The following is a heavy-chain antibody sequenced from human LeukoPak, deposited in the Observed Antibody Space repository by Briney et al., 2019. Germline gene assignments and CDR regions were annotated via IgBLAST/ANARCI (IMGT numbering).Heavy chain of an antibody. J-gene: IGHJ4*02. CDR3: AREPLRSSSGWL. D-gene: IGHD6-19*01. Sequence: GGSLRLSCAASGFTFSSYGMHWVRQAPVKGLEWVAVIWYDRSNKYYADSVKGRFTISRDNSKNTLYLQMNSLRAEDTAVYYCAREPLRSSSGWLWGQGTLVTVSS. V-gene: IGHV3-33*01. CDR2: IWYDRSNK. CDR1: GFTFSSYG.